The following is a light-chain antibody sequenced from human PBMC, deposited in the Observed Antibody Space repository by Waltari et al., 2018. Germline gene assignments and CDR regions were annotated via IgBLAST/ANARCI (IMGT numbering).Light chain of an antibody. CDR1: QSVSRS. CDR2: DAS. J-gene: IGKJ1*01. V-gene: IGKV3-11*01. CDR3: QQSNRWPPTT. Sequence: IVLTQSPATLSSSPGERATLSCRASQSVSRSLAWYQQKPGQAPRLLIYDASNRATGIPARFSGSGSGTDFTLTISSLEPEDFALYYCQQSNRWPPTTFGQGTKVEIK.